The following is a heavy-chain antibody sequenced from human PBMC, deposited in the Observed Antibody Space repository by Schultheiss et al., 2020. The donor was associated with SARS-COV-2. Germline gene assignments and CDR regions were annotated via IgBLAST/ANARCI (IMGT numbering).Heavy chain of an antibody. V-gene: IGHV1-2*02. J-gene: IGHJ3*02. CDR2: ISAYNGNT. Sequence: ASVKVSCKASGYTFTGYYMHWVRQAPGQGLEWMGWISAYNGNTNYAQKFQGRVTMTRDTSTSTVYMELSSLRSEDTAVYYCASSGLRGYDAFDIWGQGTMVTVSS. D-gene: IGHD4-23*01. CDR1: GYTFTGYY. CDR3: ASSGLRGYDAFDI.